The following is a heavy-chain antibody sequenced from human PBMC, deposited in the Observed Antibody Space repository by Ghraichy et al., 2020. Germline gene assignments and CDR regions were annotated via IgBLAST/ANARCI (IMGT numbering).Heavy chain of an antibody. D-gene: IGHD3-22*01. CDR2: MNPNSGNT. CDR1: GYTFTTYD. J-gene: IGHJ4*02. Sequence: ASVKVSCKASGYTFTTYDINWVRQATGQGLEWMGWMNPNSGNTDYAQKFQGRVIMTRNTSISTAYMELSSLRSEDTAVYYCAGSRSSSGYRRLDYWGQGTLVTDSS. V-gene: IGHV1-8*01. CDR3: AGSRSSSGYRRLDY.